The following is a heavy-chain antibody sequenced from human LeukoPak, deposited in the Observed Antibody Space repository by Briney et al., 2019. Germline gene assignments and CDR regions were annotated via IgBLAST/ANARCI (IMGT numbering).Heavy chain of an antibody. Sequence: PGGSLRLSCAASGFTFSGYGMHWVRQAPGQGLEWVAFISYDGSNKYYTDSVKGRFTISRDNSKNTLYLGMNSVRPEGTDVYYCAKGYGSGSYGIDYWGQGTLVTVSS. D-gene: IGHD3-10*01. CDR2: ISYDGSNK. V-gene: IGHV3-30*18. CDR3: AKGYGSGSYGIDY. J-gene: IGHJ4*02. CDR1: GFTFSGYG.